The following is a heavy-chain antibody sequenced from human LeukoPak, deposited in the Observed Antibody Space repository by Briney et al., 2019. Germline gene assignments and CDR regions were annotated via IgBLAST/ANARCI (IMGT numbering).Heavy chain of an antibody. V-gene: IGHV3-74*01. J-gene: IGHJ4*02. D-gene: IGHD2-2*01. Sequence: GGSLRLSCAASGFAFSTYWIHWVRQAPGKGLVWVSSINHDGSRTYYADSVKGRFTISRDNAKNTLYLQMNSLRAEDAAMFYCARDEGSEVPTIRGFDFWGQGTLVTVSS. CDR3: ARDEGSEVPTIRGFDF. CDR1: GFAFSTYW. CDR2: INHDGSRT.